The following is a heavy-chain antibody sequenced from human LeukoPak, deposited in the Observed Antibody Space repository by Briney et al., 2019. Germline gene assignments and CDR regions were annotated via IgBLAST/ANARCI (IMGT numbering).Heavy chain of an antibody. CDR1: GYSFTSYW. V-gene: IGHV5-51*01. Sequence: GESLKISCKGFGYSFTSYWIGWVRQMPGKGLEWMGIIYPGDSDTRYSPSFQGQVTVSADKSISTAYLQWNSLKASDTAMYYCARHVAVAGPLEYWGQGTLVTVSS. D-gene: IGHD6-19*01. J-gene: IGHJ4*02. CDR2: IYPGDSDT. CDR3: ARHVAVAGPLEY.